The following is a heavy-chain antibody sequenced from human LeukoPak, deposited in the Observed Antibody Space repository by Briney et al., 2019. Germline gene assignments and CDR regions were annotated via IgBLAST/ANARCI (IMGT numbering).Heavy chain of an antibody. V-gene: IGHV3-7*01. CDR1: GFTFSSYW. J-gene: IGHJ6*02. CDR2: IKQDGSEK. D-gene: IGHD3-22*01. CDR3: ARYGYYPHYYYYGMDV. Sequence: GGSLRLSCAASGFTFSSYWMSWVRQAPGKGLEWVANIKQDGSEKYYVDSVKGRFTISGDNAKNSLYLQMNSLRAEDTAVYYCARYGYYPHYYYYGMDVWGQGTTVTVSS.